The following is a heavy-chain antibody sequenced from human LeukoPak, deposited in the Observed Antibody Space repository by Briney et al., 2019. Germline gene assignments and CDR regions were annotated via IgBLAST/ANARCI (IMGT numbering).Heavy chain of an antibody. D-gene: IGHD2-2*01. V-gene: IGHV4-39*01. CDR3: ARQGFIVVVPAALGPEFDY. CDR2: IYYSGST. J-gene: IGHJ4*02. Sequence: SETLSLTCTVSGGSISSSSYYWGWIRQPPGKGLEWIGSIYYSGSTYYNPSLKSRVTISVDTSKNQFSLKLSSVTAADTAVYYCARQGFIVVVPAALGPEFDYWGQGTLVTVSS. CDR1: GGSISSSSYY.